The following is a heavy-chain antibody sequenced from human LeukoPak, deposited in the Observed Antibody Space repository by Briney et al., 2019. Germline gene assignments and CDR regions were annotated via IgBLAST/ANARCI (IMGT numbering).Heavy chain of an antibody. J-gene: IGHJ6*04. Sequence: PGGSLRLSCAASGFTFSDYYMNWVRLAPGKGQEWVSYISSSGSTIYYADSVKGRFTISRDNAKNSLYLQMNSLRAEDTAVYYCAELGITMIGGVWGKGTTVTISS. CDR2: ISSSGSTI. CDR3: AELGITMIGGV. D-gene: IGHD3-10*02. CDR1: GFTFSDYY. V-gene: IGHV3-11*04.